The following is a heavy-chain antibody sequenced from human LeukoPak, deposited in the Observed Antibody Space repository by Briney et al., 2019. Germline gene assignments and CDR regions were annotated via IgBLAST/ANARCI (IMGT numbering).Heavy chain of an antibody. J-gene: IGHJ3*02. CDR2: IESTAVGGTA. CDR1: GFTFTNAW. CDR3: TTDFDM. Sequence: GGSLRLSCSASGFTFTNAWMSWVRQAPGKGLEWVGRIESTAVGGTADYAAPVRGRFTISRDDSKNTLYLQMNSLKSEDTGVYYCTTDFDMWDQGTMVTVSS. V-gene: IGHV3-15*04.